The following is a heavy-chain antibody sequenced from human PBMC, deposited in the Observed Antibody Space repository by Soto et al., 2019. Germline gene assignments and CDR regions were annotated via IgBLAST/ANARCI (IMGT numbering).Heavy chain of an antibody. CDR2: IYYSGST. V-gene: IGHV4-59*01. Sequence: SETLSLTCTVSGGSISSYYWSWIRQPPGKGLEWIGYIYYSGSTKYNPSLKSRVNISVDTSKNQISLKMSSVTAADTAVYYCARERGGDGYNSLDYWGQGTLVTVAA. D-gene: IGHD5-12*01. CDR3: ARERGGDGYNSLDY. CDR1: GGSISSYY. J-gene: IGHJ4*02.